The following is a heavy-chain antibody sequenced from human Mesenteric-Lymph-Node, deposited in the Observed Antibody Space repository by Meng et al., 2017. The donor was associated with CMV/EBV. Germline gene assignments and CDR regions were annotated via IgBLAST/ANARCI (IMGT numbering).Heavy chain of an antibody. CDR3: ARGDDSSGYYSFGIDY. Sequence: FTFSSYRLHWVRQAPGKGLEWLALIWSAGSNDHYAASVKGRFTISRDNSKNTLYLQMSSLRSEDTAVYYCARGDDSSGYYSFGIDYWGQGTLVTVSS. D-gene: IGHD3-22*01. V-gene: IGHV3-33*01. CDR2: IWSAGSND. J-gene: IGHJ4*02. CDR1: FTFSSYR.